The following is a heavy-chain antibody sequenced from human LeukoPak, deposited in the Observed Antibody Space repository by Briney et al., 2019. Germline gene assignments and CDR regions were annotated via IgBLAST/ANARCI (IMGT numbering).Heavy chain of an antibody. V-gene: IGHV4-59*08. D-gene: IGHD2-15*01. CDR1: GGSVSSYF. CDR2: IYNNGNY. Sequence: SETLSLTCTVSGGSVSSYFWSWIRQPPGKGLEWIGYIYNNGNYNYNPSLKSRISISVDTSKNQISLKLSSVTAADTALYYCARYSWSASTPGSWFDPWGQGTLVTVSS. CDR3: ARYSWSASTPGSWFDP. J-gene: IGHJ5*02.